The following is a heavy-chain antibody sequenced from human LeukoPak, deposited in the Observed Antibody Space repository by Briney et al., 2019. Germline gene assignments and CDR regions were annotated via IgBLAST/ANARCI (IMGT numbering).Heavy chain of an antibody. CDR1: GFTFSSYA. CDR2: ISGSGGST. D-gene: IGHD2-2*01. J-gene: IGHJ4*02. Sequence: GGSLRLSCAASGFTFSSYAMSWVRQAPGKGLEGVSAISGSGGSTYYADSVKGRFTISRDNSKNTLYLQMNSLRTEDTAVYYCAKGSPPYDYFDYWGQGTLVTVSS. CDR3: AKGSPPYDYFDY. V-gene: IGHV3-23*01.